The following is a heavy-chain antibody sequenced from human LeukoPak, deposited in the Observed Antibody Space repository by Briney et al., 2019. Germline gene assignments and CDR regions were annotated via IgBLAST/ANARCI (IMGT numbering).Heavy chain of an antibody. V-gene: IGHV3-21*04. CDR3: VKDDGWVQYAN. Sequence: GGSLRLSCAASGFTFSSYSMNWVRQAPGKGLEWVSSITSSSSYIYYADSVKGRFIISRDNSKNTVYLQMNSLSAEDAAVYYCVKDDGWVQYANWGQGTLVTVSS. CDR1: GFTFSSYS. CDR2: ITSSSSYI. J-gene: IGHJ4*02. D-gene: IGHD5-24*01.